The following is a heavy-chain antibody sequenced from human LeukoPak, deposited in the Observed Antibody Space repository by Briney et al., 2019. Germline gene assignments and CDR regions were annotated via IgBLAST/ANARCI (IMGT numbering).Heavy chain of an antibody. CDR3: AKDISGSGEIDY. Sequence: GGSLRLSCAASGCTFDDYAMHWVRQAPGKGLEWVSGISWNSGSIGYADSVKGRFTISRDNAKNSLYLQMNSLRAEDTALYYCAKDISGSGEIDYWGQGTLVTVSS. CDR1: GCTFDDYA. V-gene: IGHV3-9*01. D-gene: IGHD3-10*01. J-gene: IGHJ4*02. CDR2: ISWNSGSI.